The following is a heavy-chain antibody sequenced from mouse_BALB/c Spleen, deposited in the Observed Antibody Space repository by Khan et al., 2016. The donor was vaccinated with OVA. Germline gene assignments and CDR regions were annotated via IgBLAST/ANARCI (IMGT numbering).Heavy chain of an antibody. J-gene: IGHJ2*01. CDR1: GFTFSSYG. Sequence: EVQVVESGGGLVQPGGSLKLSCAASGFTFSSYGMSWVRQTPDKRLELVATINSNGGSTYYPDSVKGRFTISRDNAKNTLYLQMSSLKSEDTAMYYCARMARTINRGQGTTHTVSS. CDR2: INSNGGST. V-gene: IGHV5-6-3*01. CDR3: ARMARTIN.